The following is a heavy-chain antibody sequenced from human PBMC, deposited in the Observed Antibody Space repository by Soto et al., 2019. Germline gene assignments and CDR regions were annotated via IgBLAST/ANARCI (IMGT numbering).Heavy chain of an antibody. J-gene: IGHJ4*02. V-gene: IGHV1-18*01. CDR2: ISDYNGNA. Sequence: ASVKVSCKASGYTFTNYMISWVRQAPGQGLEWMGRISDYNGNADYSQKLQGRVTMTTDTSTNTAYMELRSLTSDDTAVYYCARAPGSYFYYSDSWGQGTQVTVSS. CDR1: GYTFTNYM. CDR3: ARAPGSYFYYSDS. D-gene: IGHD3-10*01.